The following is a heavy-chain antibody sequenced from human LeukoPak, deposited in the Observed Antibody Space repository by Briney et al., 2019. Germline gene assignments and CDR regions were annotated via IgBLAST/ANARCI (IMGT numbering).Heavy chain of an antibody. Sequence: GGSLRLYCAASGFTFSSYSMNWVRQAPGKGLEWVSSISSSSSYIYYADSVKGRFTISRDNAKNSLYLQMNSLRAEDTAVYYCARDYYGSGSLFDYWGQGTLVTVSS. CDR2: ISSSSSYI. CDR1: GFTFSSYS. V-gene: IGHV3-21*01. J-gene: IGHJ4*02. D-gene: IGHD3-10*01. CDR3: ARDYYGSGSLFDY.